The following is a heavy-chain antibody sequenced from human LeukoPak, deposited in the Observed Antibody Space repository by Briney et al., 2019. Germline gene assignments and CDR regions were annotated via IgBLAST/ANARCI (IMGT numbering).Heavy chain of an antibody. J-gene: IGHJ4*02. Sequence: SETLSLTCTVSGGSISSSSYHWGWIRQPPGKGLEWIGSIYYSGSTYYNPSLKSRVTISVDTSKNQFSLKLSSVTAADTAVYYCARATTSRDYWGQGTLVTVSS. CDR1: GGSISSSSYH. CDR2: IYYSGST. CDR3: ARATTSRDY. D-gene: IGHD4-17*01. V-gene: IGHV4-39*07.